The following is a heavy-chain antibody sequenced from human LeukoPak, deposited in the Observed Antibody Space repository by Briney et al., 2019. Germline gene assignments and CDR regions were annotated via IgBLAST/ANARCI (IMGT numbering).Heavy chain of an antibody. CDR3: ARQGIDSSDDYYYYRMDV. J-gene: IGHJ6*02. Sequence: SETLSLTCTVSGGSLISTTHYWGWIRQPPGKGLEWIGNVFHGGSTSYNPSLKSRVTISHDPSQTQFSLKLSSVPAADTAVYYCARQGIDSSDDYYYYRMDVWAQGTTVSVSS. D-gene: IGHD2-15*01. CDR1: GGSLISTTHY. CDR2: VFHGGST. V-gene: IGHV4-39*01.